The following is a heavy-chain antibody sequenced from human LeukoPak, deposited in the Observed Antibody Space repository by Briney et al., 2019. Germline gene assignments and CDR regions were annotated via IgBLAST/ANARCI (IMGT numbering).Heavy chain of an antibody. CDR2: ISSDGSST. D-gene: IGHD3-10*01. CDR3: ARVHYNAFDI. J-gene: IGHJ3*02. V-gene: IGHV3-74*01. CDR1: GFTFSTYW. Sequence: PGGSLRLSCAATGFTFSTYWMWWVRQVPGKGLVWVSSISSDGSSTHYADSVKGRFTISRDNVKNTLYLQVNSLRAEDTAVYYCARVHYNAFDIWGQGTMVTVSS.